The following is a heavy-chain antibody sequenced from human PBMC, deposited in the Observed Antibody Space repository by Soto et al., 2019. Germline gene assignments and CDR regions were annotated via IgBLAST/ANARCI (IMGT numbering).Heavy chain of an antibody. CDR1: GGIFSSFT. CDR2: IIPIFDTP. V-gene: IGHV1-69*06. D-gene: IGHD3-10*01. Sequence: QVQLVQSGAEAGKPGSSVKVSCRASGGIFSSFTISWVRQAPGQGREWLGGIIPIFDTPTYAQNFQGRVTITAAKSTNTVYMELSSLRSEDTAVYYCATHGATTMARGAMKHYYYVMDVWGQGTTVTVSS. CDR3: ATHGATTMARGAMKHYYYVMDV. J-gene: IGHJ6*02.